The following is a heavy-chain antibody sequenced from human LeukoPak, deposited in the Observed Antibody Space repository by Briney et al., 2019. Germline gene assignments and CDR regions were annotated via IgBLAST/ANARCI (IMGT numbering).Heavy chain of an antibody. CDR3: ARHLYYDSSGYYYDY. CDR1: GFTVSSNY. D-gene: IGHD3-22*01. Sequence: GGSLRLSCAAPGFTVSSNYMSWVRQAPGKGLEWVSVIYSGGSTYYADSVKGRFTISRDNSKNTLYLQMNSLRAEDTAVYYCARHLYYDSSGYYYDYWGQGTLVTVSS. V-gene: IGHV3-66*04. J-gene: IGHJ4*02. CDR2: IYSGGST.